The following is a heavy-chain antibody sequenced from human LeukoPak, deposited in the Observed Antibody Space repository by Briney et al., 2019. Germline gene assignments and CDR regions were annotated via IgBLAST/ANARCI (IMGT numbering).Heavy chain of an antibody. CDR1: GGSISSGGYY. V-gene: IGHV4-31*03. CDR3: ARVLRAHYDIDY. CDR2: IYYSGST. D-gene: IGHD3-22*01. Sequence: SETLSLTCTVSGGSISSGGYYWSWIRQHPGKGLEWIGYIYYSGSTDYNPSLESRVTISVDTSKNQFSLKLGSVTAADTAVYYCARVLRAHYDIDYWGQGTLVTVSS. J-gene: IGHJ4*02.